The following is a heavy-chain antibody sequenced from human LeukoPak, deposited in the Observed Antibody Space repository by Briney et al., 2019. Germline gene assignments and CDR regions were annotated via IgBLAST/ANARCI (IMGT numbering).Heavy chain of an antibody. D-gene: IGHD3-10*01. V-gene: IGHV3-74*01. J-gene: IGHJ4*02. Sequence: GGSLRLSCAASGFTFSSYWMHWVRQAPGKGLVWVSRINTDGSSTSYADSVKGRFTISRDNAKNTLYLQMNSLRAEDTAVYYCARDPLGILWFGELPGDWGLGTLVTVSS. CDR3: ARDPLGILWFGELPGD. CDR2: INTDGSST. CDR1: GFTFSSYW.